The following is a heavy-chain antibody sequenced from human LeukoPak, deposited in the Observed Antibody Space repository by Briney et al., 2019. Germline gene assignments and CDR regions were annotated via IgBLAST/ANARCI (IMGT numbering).Heavy chain of an antibody. Sequence: ASETLSLTCAVSGDSMSSSNWWSWVRQPPGKGLEWIGEIYHTGNTNYSPSLKGRVTISADKSKNQFSLNVTSVTAADTAVYYCARRLSIRHESGIDYWGQGTLVTVSS. D-gene: IGHD3-10*01. CDR2: IYHTGNT. CDR3: ARRLSIRHESGIDY. J-gene: IGHJ4*02. V-gene: IGHV4-4*02. CDR1: GDSMSSSNW.